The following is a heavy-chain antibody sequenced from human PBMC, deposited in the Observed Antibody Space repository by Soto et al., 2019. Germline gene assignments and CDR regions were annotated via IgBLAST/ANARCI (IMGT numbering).Heavy chain of an antibody. CDR3: ARGIIVPAAMGVNYYYGMDV. D-gene: IGHD2-2*01. CDR2: IYYSGST. J-gene: IGHJ6*02. V-gene: IGHV4-31*03. CDR1: GGSISSGGYY. Sequence: SETLSLTCTVSGGSISSGGYYWSWIRQHPGKGLEWIGYIYYSGSTYYNPSLKSRVTISVDTSKNQCALKLSSVTAADTAVYYCARGIIVPAAMGVNYYYGMDVWGQGTTVTVSS.